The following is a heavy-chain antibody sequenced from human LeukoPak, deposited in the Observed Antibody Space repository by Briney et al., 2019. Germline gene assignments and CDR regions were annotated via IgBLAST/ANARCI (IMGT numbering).Heavy chain of an antibody. V-gene: IGHV4-59*01. Sequence: SETLSLTCSVSGGSISSYLWSWIRQPPGKGLEWIGYVYNSGSTDYNPSFKSRVTISVDTSKNQFSLKLSSVTAADTAVYYCARVTYPYSSSSFDYWGQGTLVTVSS. D-gene: IGHD6-6*01. CDR2: VYNSGST. CDR3: ARVTYPYSSSSFDY. CDR1: GGSISSYL. J-gene: IGHJ4*02.